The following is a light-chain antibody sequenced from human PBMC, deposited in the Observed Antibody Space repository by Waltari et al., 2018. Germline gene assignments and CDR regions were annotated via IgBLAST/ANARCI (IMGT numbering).Light chain of an antibody. Sequence: DIQVTQSPSSLSASVGDTVTIACRASQSITTYLNWYQQTPGEAPKRLIYAASSWQSGVPSRFIGSGSGTDFTLTISSLQPEDFATYYCQETYGPSLTFGGGTKVESK. CDR1: QSITTY. CDR3: QETYGPSLT. J-gene: IGKJ4*01. V-gene: IGKV1-39*01. CDR2: AAS.